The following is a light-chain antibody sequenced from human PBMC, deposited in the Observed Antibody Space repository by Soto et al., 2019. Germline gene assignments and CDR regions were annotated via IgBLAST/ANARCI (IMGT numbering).Light chain of an antibody. CDR2: EGS. CDR3: CSYAGSSTFV. Sequence: QSVLTQPASVSGSPGQSITISCTGTSSDVGSYNLVSWYQQHPGKAPKLMIYEGSKRPTAVSNRLSCSKSDHTASLTISVLQAEDEADYYCCSYAGSSTFVFGTGTKVTVL. V-gene: IGLV2-23*01. J-gene: IGLJ1*01. CDR1: SSDVGSYNL.